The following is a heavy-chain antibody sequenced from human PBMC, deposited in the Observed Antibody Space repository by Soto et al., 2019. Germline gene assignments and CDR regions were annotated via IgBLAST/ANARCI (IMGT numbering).Heavy chain of an antibody. Sequence: QITLKESGPPLVKPTQTLTLTCTFSGFSLSTSGVAVGWIRQPPGKALEWLALIYWDDDKRYSPSLKSRLTITKDTSKNQVVLTMTNMDPVDTATYYCAHRPPERGLATFDPWGQGTLVTASS. CDR1: GFSLSTSGVA. J-gene: IGHJ5*02. V-gene: IGHV2-5*02. CDR2: IYWDDDK. D-gene: IGHD1-1*01. CDR3: AHRPPERGLATFDP.